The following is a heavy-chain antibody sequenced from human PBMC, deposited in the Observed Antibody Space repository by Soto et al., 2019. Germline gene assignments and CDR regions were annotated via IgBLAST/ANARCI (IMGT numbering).Heavy chain of an antibody. Sequence: LRLSCSASGFTXXSYAMHWVRQAPGKGLKYVSAISSNGGSTYYADSVKGRFTISRDNSKNTLYLQMSSLRAEDTAVYYCVKGPEAFDIWGQGTMVTVSS. CDR1: GFTXXSYA. V-gene: IGHV3-64D*08. CDR3: VKGPEAFDI. J-gene: IGHJ3*02. CDR2: ISSNGGST.